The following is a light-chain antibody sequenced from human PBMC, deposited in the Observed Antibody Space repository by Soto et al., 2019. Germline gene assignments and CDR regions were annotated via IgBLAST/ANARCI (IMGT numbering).Light chain of an antibody. Sequence: DLQIMKYHYTLSASVGGSVTITCRASKSVVKWLAWYQQKAGKPPKVLIYDATTLENGVPSRFSGSGSGTEFTLTISSLQSDDFATYYCQQYNSYFPYTFGQGTKVDIK. CDR1: KSVVKW. V-gene: IGKV1-5*01. J-gene: IGKJ2*01. CDR2: DAT. CDR3: QQYNSYFPYT.